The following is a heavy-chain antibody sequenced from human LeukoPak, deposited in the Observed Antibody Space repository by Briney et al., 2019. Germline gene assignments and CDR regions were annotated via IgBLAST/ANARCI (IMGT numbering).Heavy chain of an antibody. D-gene: IGHD3-10*01. CDR2: ISSSGSYI. CDR3: ARGPYGSVNTLLRY. J-gene: IGHJ4*02. Sequence: GGSLRLSCAASGFTFSSYAMHWVRQAPGKGLEWLAFISSSGSYIYYADSMKGRFTISRDNAKNSLYLQMNSLRADDTAVYYCARGPYGSVNTLLRYWGQGTLVTVSS. V-gene: IGHV3-21*01. CDR1: GFTFSSYA.